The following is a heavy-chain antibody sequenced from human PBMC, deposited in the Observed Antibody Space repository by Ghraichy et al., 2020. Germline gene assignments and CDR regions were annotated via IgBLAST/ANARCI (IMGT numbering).Heavy chain of an antibody. V-gene: IGHV3-13*01. CDR2: IGSASDT. CDR1: GFTFSYYA. Sequence: GGSLRLSCAASGFTFSYYAMHWVRQVPGKGLEWVSAIGSASDTYYPDSVKGRFTISRENAKNSLYLQMNSLRAEDTAVYYCARDRLDSSGYYYDTHWYFDLWGRGTLVTVSS. J-gene: IGHJ2*01. D-gene: IGHD3-22*01. CDR3: ARDRLDSSGYYYDTHWYFDL.